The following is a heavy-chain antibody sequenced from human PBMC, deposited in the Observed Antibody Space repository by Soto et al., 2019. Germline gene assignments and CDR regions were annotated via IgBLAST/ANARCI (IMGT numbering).Heavy chain of an antibody. CDR2: IDPRDSYS. CDR3: ARTYYSGSGSYYIFDY. D-gene: IGHD3-10*01. Sequence: GESLKISCKGSGYSFTSYWIAWVRQMPGKGLEWMGRIDPRDSYSSYSPSFQGHVTMSADKSISTAYLQWSSLMASDTAMYYCARTYYSGSGSYYIFDYWGRGTLVTVSS. V-gene: IGHV5-10-1*01. J-gene: IGHJ4*02. CDR1: GYSFTSYW.